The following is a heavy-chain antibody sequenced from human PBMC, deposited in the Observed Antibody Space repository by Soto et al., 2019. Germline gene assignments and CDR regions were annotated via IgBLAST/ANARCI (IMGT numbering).Heavy chain of an antibody. CDR3: ARVSGSYYYGMDV. V-gene: IGHV4-4*02. CDR2: IYHSGST. CDR1: GGSISSSNW. Sequence: QVQLQESGPGLVKPSGTLSLTCAVSGGSISSSNWWSWVRQPPGKGLEWIGEIYHSGSTNYNPSLKSRVTXSXDXXKSPFSVKLSSVTAADTAVYYCARVSGSYYYGMDVWGQGITVTVSS. J-gene: IGHJ6*02. D-gene: IGHD1-26*01.